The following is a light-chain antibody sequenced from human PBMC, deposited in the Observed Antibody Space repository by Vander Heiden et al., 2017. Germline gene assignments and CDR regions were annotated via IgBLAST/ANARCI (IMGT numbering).Light chain of an antibody. CDR3: YSAADNNVI. J-gene: IGLJ2*01. Sequence: SYELTQPSSVSVSPGQTARTTCSGDVLAKKYARWFQKKPGQAPVVVIYKDSERPSGIPERFSGSSSGTTVTLTLSGAQVEDEADYYCYSAADNNVIFGGGTKLTVL. CDR2: KDS. V-gene: IGLV3-27*01. CDR1: VLAKKY.